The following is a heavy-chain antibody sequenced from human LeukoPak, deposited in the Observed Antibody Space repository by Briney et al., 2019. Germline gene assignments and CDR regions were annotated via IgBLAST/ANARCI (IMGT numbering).Heavy chain of an antibody. CDR1: GGSISSYY. V-gene: IGHV4-4*07. CDR2: IYTSGST. Sequence: PSETLSLTCTVSGGSISSYYWSWIRQPAGKGLEWIGRIYTSGSTNYNPSLKSRVTMSVDTSKNQFSLKLSSVTAADTAVYYCAREGTCIQLQPFDYWGQGTLVTVSS. CDR3: AREGTCIQLQPFDY. J-gene: IGHJ4*02. D-gene: IGHD5-18*01.